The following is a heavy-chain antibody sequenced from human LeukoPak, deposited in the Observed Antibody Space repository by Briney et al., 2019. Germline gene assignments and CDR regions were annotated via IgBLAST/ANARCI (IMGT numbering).Heavy chain of an antibody. Sequence: ASVKVSCKASGYAFTSYGISWVRQAPGQGLEWMGWISAYNGNTNYAQKLQGRVTMTTDTSTSTAYMELRSLRSDDTAVYYCARPPWIQIGDWFDPWGQGTLVTVSS. CDR1: GYAFTSYG. CDR2: ISAYNGNT. CDR3: ARPPWIQIGDWFDP. J-gene: IGHJ5*02. D-gene: IGHD5-18*01. V-gene: IGHV1-18*01.